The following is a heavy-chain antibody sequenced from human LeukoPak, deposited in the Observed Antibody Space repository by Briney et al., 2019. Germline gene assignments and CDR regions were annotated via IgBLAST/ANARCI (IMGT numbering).Heavy chain of an antibody. CDR1: GFTFSSYA. V-gene: IGHV3-9*01. CDR2: VNWDSMKI. Sequence: GGSLRLSCAASGFTFSSYAMSWVRQAPGKGLEWVSVVNWDSMKIDYAASVKGRFTISRDNAKNSLYLEMNNLRTEDTAFYYCAKGSLSLPTSGFDHWGQGTPVTVSS. CDR3: AKGSLSLPTSGFDH. D-gene: IGHD2-8*02. J-gene: IGHJ4*02.